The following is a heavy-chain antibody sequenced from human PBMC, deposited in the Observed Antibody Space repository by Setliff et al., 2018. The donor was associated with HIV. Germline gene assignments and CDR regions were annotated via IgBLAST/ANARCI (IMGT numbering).Heavy chain of an antibody. CDR3: ARRGSGFFHYYYYMDV. V-gene: IGHV4-39*07. D-gene: IGHD3-10*01. J-gene: IGHJ6*03. Sequence: SETLSLTCTVSGGSISSSSYYWGWIRQPPGKGLEWIGSSYYSGSTDHNPSLKRRVSISLDTSKNQFSLRLNSATAADTAVYYCARRGSGFFHYYYYMDVWGKGTTVTVSS. CDR2: SYYSGST. CDR1: GGSISSSSYY.